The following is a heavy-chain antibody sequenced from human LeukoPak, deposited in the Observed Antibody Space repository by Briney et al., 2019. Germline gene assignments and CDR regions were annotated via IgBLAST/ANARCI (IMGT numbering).Heavy chain of an antibody. Sequence: GGSLRLSCAASGPNFSDYGLHWVRQAPGKGLEWMAGISYDGTSIHYTDSVRGRFTISRDNSQNMLYLQMKSLRAEDTAMYYSTLYFYDSSGLVRDYWGQGTLVTVSS. V-gene: IGHV3-30*04. CDR1: GPNFSDYG. J-gene: IGHJ4*02. D-gene: IGHD3-22*01. CDR2: ISYDGTSI. CDR3: TLYFYDSSGLVRDY.